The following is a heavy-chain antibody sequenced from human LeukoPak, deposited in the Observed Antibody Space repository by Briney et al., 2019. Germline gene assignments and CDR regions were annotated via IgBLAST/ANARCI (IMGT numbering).Heavy chain of an antibody. Sequence: SETLSLTCTVSGGSISSRSYYWGWIRQPPGKGLEWIGSIYYSGSTYYNPSLKSRVTISVDTSKNQFSLKLSSVTAADTAVYHCARPVTGFALFDYWGQGTLVTVSS. J-gene: IGHJ4*02. V-gene: IGHV4-39*01. D-gene: IGHD1-1*01. CDR1: GGSISSRSYY. CDR2: IYYSGST. CDR3: ARPVTGFALFDY.